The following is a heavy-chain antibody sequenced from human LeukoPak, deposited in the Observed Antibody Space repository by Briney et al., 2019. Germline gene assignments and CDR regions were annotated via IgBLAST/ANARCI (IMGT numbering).Heavy chain of an antibody. CDR3: AKVHSGSYFGTGFGYAFDI. J-gene: IGHJ3*02. D-gene: IGHD1-26*01. CDR1: GFTFSSYS. Sequence: PGGSLRLSCAASGFTFSSYSMNWVRQAPGKGLEWVSSISSSSSYIYYADSVKGRFTISRDNAKNSLYLQMNSLRAEDTALYYCAKVHSGSYFGTGFGYAFDIWGQGTMVTVSS. V-gene: IGHV3-21*04. CDR2: ISSSSSYI.